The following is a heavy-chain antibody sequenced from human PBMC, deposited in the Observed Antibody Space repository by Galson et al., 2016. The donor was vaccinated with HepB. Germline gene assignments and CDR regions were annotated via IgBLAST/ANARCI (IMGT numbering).Heavy chain of an antibody. D-gene: IGHD5-24*01. CDR1: GGTFSSYG. CDR3: AAPRDGYNFGNVY. CDR2: IIPILGIT. Sequence: SVKVSCKASGGTFSSYGISWVRQAPGQGLEWMGRIIPILGITNYAQKIQGRVTITADKSTGTAYMELSSLTSEDTAVYYCAAPRDGYNFGNVYWGQGTLVVVSS. J-gene: IGHJ4*02. V-gene: IGHV1-69*04.